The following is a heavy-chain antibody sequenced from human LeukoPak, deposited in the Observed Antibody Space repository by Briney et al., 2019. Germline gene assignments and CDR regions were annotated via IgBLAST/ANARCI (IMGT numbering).Heavy chain of an antibody. CDR1: GFTFSSYA. CDR3: ARVPGYYDSSGYPRPLDY. Sequence: GGSLRLSCAASGFTFSSYAMSWVRQAPGKGLEGVSSISGSGDSTYYADSVKGRFTISRDNSKNTLYLQMNSLRAEDTSVYYCARVPGYYDSSGYPRPLDYWGQGTLVTVSS. V-gene: IGHV3-23*01. J-gene: IGHJ4*02. CDR2: ISGSGDST. D-gene: IGHD3-22*01.